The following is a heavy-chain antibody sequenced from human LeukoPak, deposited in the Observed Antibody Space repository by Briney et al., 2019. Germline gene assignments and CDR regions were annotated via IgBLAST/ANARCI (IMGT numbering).Heavy chain of an antibody. CDR3: ARGIGPVAVTFDY. CDR2: INAGNGNT. J-gene: IGHJ4*02. CDR1: GYTFTNYA. D-gene: IGHD6-19*01. V-gene: IGHV1-3*01. Sequence: ASVKVSCKASGYTFTNYAMHWVRQAPGQRLEWMGWINAGNGNTKYSQKFQGRVTITRDTSATTAYMELSSLTSEDTAVYFCARGIGPVAVTFDYWGQGTLVTVSS.